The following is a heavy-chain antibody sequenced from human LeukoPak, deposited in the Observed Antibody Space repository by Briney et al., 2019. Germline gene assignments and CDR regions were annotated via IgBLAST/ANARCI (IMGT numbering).Heavy chain of an antibody. Sequence: GGSLRLSCAASGFTFSNFGMHWVRQAPGKGLEWVAFIRYDGSNKYYADSVKGRFTIPRDNSKNTLYLQMNSLRADDTAVYYCAKNSSGWSDSWSQGTLVTVSS. D-gene: IGHD6-19*01. CDR2: IRYDGSNK. CDR1: GFTFSNFG. J-gene: IGHJ5*01. V-gene: IGHV3-30*02. CDR3: AKNSSGWSDS.